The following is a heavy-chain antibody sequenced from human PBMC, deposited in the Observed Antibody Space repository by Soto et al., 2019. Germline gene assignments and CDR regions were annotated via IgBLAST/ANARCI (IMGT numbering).Heavy chain of an antibody. D-gene: IGHD5-12*01. Sequence: QVQLQESGPGLVKPSETLSLTCAVSGGSISGYYWSWIRQPPGKRLEWIGYIYYSGYTNYNPSLKSRVTISVDRSTTQFSLELRSVTASATAVYYCARDSVGSGYDWGQGTLVTVSS. CDR3: ARDSVGSGYD. J-gene: IGHJ4*02. CDR1: GGSISGYY. V-gene: IGHV4-59*01. CDR2: IYYSGYT.